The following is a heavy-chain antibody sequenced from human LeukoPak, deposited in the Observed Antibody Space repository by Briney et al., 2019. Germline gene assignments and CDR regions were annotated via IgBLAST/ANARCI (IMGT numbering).Heavy chain of an antibody. CDR3: ARDTPSSSSWYFDY. V-gene: IGHV3-30-3*01. CDR1: GFTFSSYA. Sequence: GGSLRLSCAASGFTFSSYAMHWVRQAPGKGLEWVAVISYDGSNKYYADSVKGRFTISRDNSKNTLYLQMNSLRAEDTAVYYCARDTPSSSSWYFDYWGQGTLVTVSS. J-gene: IGHJ4*02. D-gene: IGHD6-13*01. CDR2: ISYDGSNK.